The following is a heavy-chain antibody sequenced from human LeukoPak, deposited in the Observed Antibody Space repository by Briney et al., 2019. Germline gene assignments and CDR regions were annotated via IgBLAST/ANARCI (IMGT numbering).Heavy chain of an antibody. V-gene: IGHV3-49*04. D-gene: IGHD1-1*01. CDR1: GLTFGDYA. CDR3: ASLISTMTTENDY. J-gene: IGHJ4*02. CDR2: IRSKIYGATT. Sequence: GGSLRLSCTASGLTFGDYAMTWVRQAPGKGLEWVGFIRSKIYGATTEYAASVKGRFIISRDDSKSIAYLEMSSLKTEDIGVYYCASLISTMTTENDYWGQGTLVTVSS.